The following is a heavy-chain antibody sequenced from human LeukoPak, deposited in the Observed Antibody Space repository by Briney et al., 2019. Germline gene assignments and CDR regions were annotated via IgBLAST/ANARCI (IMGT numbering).Heavy chain of an antibody. CDR3: ARERGGYCSGGSCYRGYFDY. V-gene: IGHV4-59*01. J-gene: IGHJ4*02. CDR2: IYYSGST. D-gene: IGHD2-15*01. Sequence: PSETLSLTCTVSGGSISSYYWSWIRQPPGKGPEWVGYIYYSGSTNYNPSLKSRVTISVDTSKNQFSLKLSSVTAADTAVYYCARERGGYCSGGSCYRGYFDYWGQGTLVTVSS. CDR1: GGSISSYY.